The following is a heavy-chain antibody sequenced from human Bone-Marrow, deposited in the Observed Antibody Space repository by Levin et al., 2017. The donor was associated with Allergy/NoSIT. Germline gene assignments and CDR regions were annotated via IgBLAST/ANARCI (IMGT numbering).Heavy chain of an antibody. V-gene: IGHV4-61*01. CDR2: IYHSGSA. CDR3: ARLAYSGYDSRGAFDD. J-gene: IGHJ4*02. D-gene: IGHD5-12*01. Sequence: SSETLSLTCTVSGGSLNSGPYQWSWIRQPPGKGLEWIGDIYHSGSANYNPSLKSRVSISLDTSKNQFSLNLRSVTAADTAVYYCARLAYSGYDSRGAFDDWGQGSLVTVSS. CDR1: GGSLNSGPYQ.